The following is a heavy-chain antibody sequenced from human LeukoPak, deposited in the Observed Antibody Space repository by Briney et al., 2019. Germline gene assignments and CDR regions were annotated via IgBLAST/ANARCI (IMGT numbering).Heavy chain of an antibody. V-gene: IGHV3-53*01. Sequence: GGSLRLSCAASGFTVSSNYMSWVRQAPGKGLEWVSVIYSGGSTYYADSVKGRFTISRDNSKNTLYLQMNSLRAEDTAVYYCARGGSGSFPTRYYFDYWGQGTLVTVSS. CDR2: IYSGGST. D-gene: IGHD1-26*01. CDR3: ARGGSGSFPTRYYFDY. CDR1: GFTVSSNY. J-gene: IGHJ4*02.